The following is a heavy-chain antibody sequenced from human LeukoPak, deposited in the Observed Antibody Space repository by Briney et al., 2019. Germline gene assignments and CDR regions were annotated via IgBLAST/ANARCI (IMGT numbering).Heavy chain of an antibody. V-gene: IGHV5-51*01. Sequence: GESLKISCKGSGYSFTNYWIGWVRQMPGKGLEWMGIIYPGDSDTRYSPSFQGQVTISADTYINTPHLQWSSLKASDTAVYYCARWLGHSSSSFYYFDYWGQGTLVTVSS. CDR3: ARWLGHSSSSFYYFDY. D-gene: IGHD6-6*01. CDR1: GYSFTNYW. J-gene: IGHJ4*02. CDR2: IYPGDSDT.